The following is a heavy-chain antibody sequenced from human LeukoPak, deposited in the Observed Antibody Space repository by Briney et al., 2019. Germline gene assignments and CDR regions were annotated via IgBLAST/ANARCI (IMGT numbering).Heavy chain of an antibody. CDR1: GYTFTSYA. CDR3: ARAGYCSGGSCYPYYYYYYMDV. D-gene: IGHD2-15*01. V-gene: IGHV1-18*01. Sequence: SVKVSCKASGYTFTSYAISWVRQAPGQGLEWMGWISGHNDDTNYAQRLQGRVTMTTDTSTSTAYMELRSLRSDDTAVYYCARAGYCSGGSCYPYYYYYYMDVWGKGTTVTVSS. J-gene: IGHJ6*03. CDR2: ISGHNDDT.